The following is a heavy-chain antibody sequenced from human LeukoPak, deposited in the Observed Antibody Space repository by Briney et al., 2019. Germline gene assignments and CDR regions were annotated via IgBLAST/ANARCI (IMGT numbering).Heavy chain of an antibody. CDR2: IHSDGSAT. D-gene: IGHD1-26*01. V-gene: IGHV3-74*01. J-gene: IGHJ6*03. CDR1: GFNFNNYW. Sequence: GGSLRLSCAASGFNFNNYWMHWVRQAPGKGLVWVARIHSDGSATGYADAVEGRFTVSRDNAKNSLYLQMNSLRAEDTAVYYCARAYSETYGLGYYYMDVWGKGTTVTISS. CDR3: ARAYSETYGLGYYYMDV.